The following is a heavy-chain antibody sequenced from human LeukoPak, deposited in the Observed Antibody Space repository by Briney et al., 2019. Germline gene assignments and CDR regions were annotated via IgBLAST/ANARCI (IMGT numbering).Heavy chain of an antibody. J-gene: IGHJ4*02. D-gene: IGHD6-13*01. CDR1: GFTFSSYS. V-gene: IGHV3-48*04. CDR2: ISSSSSTI. Sequence: GGSLRLSCAASGFTFSSYSMNWVRQAPGKGLEWVSYISSSSSTIYYADSVKGRFTISRDNAKNSLYLQMNNLGAEDTAVYYCARENAAAGDYWGRGTLVTVSS. CDR3: ARENAAAGDY.